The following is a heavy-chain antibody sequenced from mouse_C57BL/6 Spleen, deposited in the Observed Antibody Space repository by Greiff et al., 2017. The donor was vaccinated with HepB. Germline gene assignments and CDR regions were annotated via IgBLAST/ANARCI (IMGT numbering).Heavy chain of an antibody. CDR1: GYSFTDYN. CDR3: ARKGNSKIWYFDV. V-gene: IGHV1-39*01. CDR2: INPNYGST. D-gene: IGHD2-5*01. J-gene: IGHJ1*03. Sequence: EVQLQESGPELVKPGASVKISCKASGYSFTDYNMNWVKQSPGKGLEWIGVINPNYGSTSYNQKFKGKATLTVDQSSSTAYMQLNSLTSEDSAVYYCARKGNSKIWYFDVWGTGTTVTVSS.